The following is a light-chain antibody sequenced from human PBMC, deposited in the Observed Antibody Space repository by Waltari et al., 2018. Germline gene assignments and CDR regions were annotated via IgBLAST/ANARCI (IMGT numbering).Light chain of an antibody. CDR1: NSDVGGYNY. CDR2: DVS. Sequence: QSALTQPRSVSGSPGQSVTISCTGTNSDVGGYNYVSWHQQHPGKAPKLMIYDVSKRPSGVPDRFSGSKSGNTASLTISGLQAEDEADYYCCSYAGSYTWEFGGGTKLTVL. CDR3: CSYAGSYTWE. V-gene: IGLV2-11*01. J-gene: IGLJ3*02.